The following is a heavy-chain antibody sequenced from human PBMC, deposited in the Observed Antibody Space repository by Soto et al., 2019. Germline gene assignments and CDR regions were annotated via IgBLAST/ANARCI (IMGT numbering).Heavy chain of an antibody. CDR2: ISSSGSTI. CDR3: APDHKGGYYYYGMVI. CDR1: GFTFSSYE. V-gene: IGHV3-48*03. J-gene: IGHJ6*02. Sequence: PGGSLRLSCAASGFTFSSYEMNWVRQAPGKGLEWVSYISSSGSTIYYADSVKGRFTISRYNAKNSLYLQMNSLRAEDTAVYSCAPDHKGGYYYYGMVIWGQGTTDTVS.